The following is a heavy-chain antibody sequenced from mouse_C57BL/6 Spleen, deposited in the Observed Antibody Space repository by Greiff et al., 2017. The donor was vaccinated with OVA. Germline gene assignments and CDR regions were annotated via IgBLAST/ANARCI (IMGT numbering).Heavy chain of an antibody. V-gene: IGHV1-15*01. D-gene: IGHD1-1*01. CDR3: TRSPITTVGGRYFDD. J-gene: IGHJ1*03. CDR2: IDPETGGT. Sequence: VQLQQSGAELVRPGASVTLSCKASGYTFTDYEMHWVKQTPVHGLEWIGAIDPETGGTAYNKKFKGKAILTADKSSSTAYMVHRILTTYDSTAYYCTRSPITTVGGRYFDDWGTGTPVTVSS. CDR1: GYTFTDYE.